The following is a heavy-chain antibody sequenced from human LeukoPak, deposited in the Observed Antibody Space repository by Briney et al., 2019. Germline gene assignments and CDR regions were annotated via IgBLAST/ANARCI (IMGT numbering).Heavy chain of an antibody. D-gene: IGHD3-16*01. J-gene: IGHJ6*03. CDR3: ARETSQKGAHYMDV. V-gene: IGHV4-34*01. CDR1: GGSFSGYY. Sequence: SETLFLTCAVYGGSFSGYYWSWIRQPPGKGLEWIGEINHSGSTNYNPSLKSRVTISVDKSKNQFSLKLSSVTAADTAVYYCARETSQKGAHYMDVWGKGTTITISS. CDR2: INHSGST.